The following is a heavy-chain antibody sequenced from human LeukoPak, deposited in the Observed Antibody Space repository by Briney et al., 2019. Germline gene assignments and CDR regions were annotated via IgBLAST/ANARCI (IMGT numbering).Heavy chain of an antibody. J-gene: IGHJ4*02. Sequence: SETLSLTCAVYGGSFSGYYWSWIRQPPGKGLEWIGEINHSGSTNYNPSLKSRVTISVDTSKNQFSLKLSSVTAADTAVYYCARRESSGWYNDYWGQGTLVTVSS. CDR2: INHSGST. CDR3: ARRESSGWYNDY. CDR1: GGSFSGYY. D-gene: IGHD6-19*01. V-gene: IGHV4-34*01.